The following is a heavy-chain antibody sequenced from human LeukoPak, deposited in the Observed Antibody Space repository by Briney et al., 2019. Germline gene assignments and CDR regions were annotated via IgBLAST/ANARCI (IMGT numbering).Heavy chain of an antibody. Sequence: GGSLRLSCAASGFTFSSYAMSWVRQAPGKGLEWVSAISGSGGSTYYADSVKGRFTISRDNSKNTLYLQMNSLRAEDTAVYYCAKDRAPRAAAGSVQLMDVWGKGTTVTISS. V-gene: IGHV3-23*01. CDR1: GFTFSSYA. J-gene: IGHJ6*04. CDR3: AKDRAPRAAAGSVQLMDV. D-gene: IGHD6-13*01. CDR2: ISGSGGST.